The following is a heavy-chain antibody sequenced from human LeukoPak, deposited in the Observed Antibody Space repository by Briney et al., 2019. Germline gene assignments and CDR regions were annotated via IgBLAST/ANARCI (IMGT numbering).Heavy chain of an antibody. CDR3: ARALPGYFDTSGYYFDY. V-gene: IGHV4-34*01. CDR1: GGSFSGYY. CDR2: INHSGST. Sequence: SETLSLTCAVCGGSFSGYYWTWIRQPPGKGLEWIAEINHSGSTNYSPSLKSRVTISVDTSKNHFSLKLSSVTAADTAVYYCARALPGYFDTSGYYFDYWGQGTLVTVSS. D-gene: IGHD3-22*01. J-gene: IGHJ4*02.